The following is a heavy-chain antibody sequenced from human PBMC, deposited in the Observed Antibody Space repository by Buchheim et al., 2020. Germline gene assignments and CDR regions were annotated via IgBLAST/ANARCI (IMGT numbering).Heavy chain of an antibody. CDR1: GYTFTSYD. J-gene: IGHJ6*03. CDR3: ARGPPGIAVAGIWRQYYYYYYMDV. D-gene: IGHD6-19*01. Sequence: QVQLVQSGAEVKKPGASVKVSCKASGYTFTSYDINWVRQATGQGLEWMGWMNPNSGNTGYAQKFQGRVTMTRNTSISTAYMELSSLRSEDTAVYYCARGPPGIAVAGIWRQYYYYYYMDVWGKGTT. CDR2: MNPNSGNT. V-gene: IGHV1-8*01.